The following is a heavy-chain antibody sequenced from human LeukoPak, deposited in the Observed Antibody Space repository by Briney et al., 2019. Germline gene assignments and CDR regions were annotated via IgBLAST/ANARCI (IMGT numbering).Heavy chain of an antibody. CDR3: ARDHSGNYYNVLAY. V-gene: IGHV3-33*01. J-gene: IGHJ4*02. CDR1: GFTVSTYG. Sequence: WGSLRLSCSAYGFTVSTYGWHWVRQAPGKGLECVAVIWYDGSNKYYADSVKGRFTISRDKSKNTLYLEMNSLRAEDTAVYYWARDHSGNYYNVLAYWGQGTLVTVSS. CDR2: IWYDGSNK. D-gene: IGHD3-10*01.